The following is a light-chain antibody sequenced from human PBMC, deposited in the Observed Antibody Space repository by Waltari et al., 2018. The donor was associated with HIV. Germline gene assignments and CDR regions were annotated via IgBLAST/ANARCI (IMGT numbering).Light chain of an antibody. V-gene: IGLV2-8*01. CDR1: SSAVGGYNY. CDR3: SSYAGSPPYV. J-gene: IGLJ1*01. CDR2: EVS. Sequence: QSALTQPPSASGSPGQSVTISCTGPSSAVGGYNYASWYQPHPGQAPKLMIYEVSRRPSGVPDRFSGSKSGNTASLTVSGLQAEDEADYYCSSYAGSPPYVFGTGTKVTVL.